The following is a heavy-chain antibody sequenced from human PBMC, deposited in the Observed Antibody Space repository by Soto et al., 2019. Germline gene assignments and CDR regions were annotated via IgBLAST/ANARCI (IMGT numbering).Heavy chain of an antibody. D-gene: IGHD3-22*01. CDR2: INPSGGST. CDR3: ARARVNMIVVVITTGIWYYFDY. J-gene: IGHJ4*02. CDR1: GYTFTSYY. Sequence: WASVKVSCKASGYTFTSYYMHWVRQAPGQGLEWMGIINPSGGSTSYAQKFQGRVTMTRDTSTSTVYMELSSLRSEDTAVYYCARARVNMIVVVITTGIWYYFDYWGQGTLVTVSS. V-gene: IGHV1-46*01.